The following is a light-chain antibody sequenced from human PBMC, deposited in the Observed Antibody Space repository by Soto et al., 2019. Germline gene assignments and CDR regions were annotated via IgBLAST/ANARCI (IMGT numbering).Light chain of an antibody. J-gene: IGLJ2*01. CDR2: DVS. CDR1: SSDVGGYDY. Sequence: QSALTQPASVSGSPGQSITISCTGTSSDVGGYDYVSWYQQHPGKAPKLLIFDVSKRPSGVSYRFSGSKSGNTASLTISGLQAEDEADYYCSSYASSITLVFGGVTKLTVL. CDR3: SSYASSITLV. V-gene: IGLV2-14*01.